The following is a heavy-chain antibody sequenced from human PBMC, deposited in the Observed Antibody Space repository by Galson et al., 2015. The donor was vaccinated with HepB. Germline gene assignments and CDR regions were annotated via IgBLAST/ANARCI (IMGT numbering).Heavy chain of an antibody. V-gene: IGHV1-69*13. CDR3: AKAVRIAVPGSAEYFNY. CDR2: VIPLLATT. Sequence: SVKVSCKASGGSSSRYAISWVRQAPGQGLEWLGGVIPLLATTKYAQKFQGRVTIIAEESTSTTYMELSSLKSDDTAVYYCAKAVRIAVPGSAEYFNYWGQGTLVTVSS. CDR1: GGSSSRYA. J-gene: IGHJ1*01. D-gene: IGHD6-19*01.